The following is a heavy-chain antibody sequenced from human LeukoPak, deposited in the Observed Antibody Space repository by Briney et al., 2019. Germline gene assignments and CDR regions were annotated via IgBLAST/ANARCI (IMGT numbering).Heavy chain of an antibody. Sequence: GGSLRLSCAASGFTFSSYEMNWVRQAPGKGLEWVSYISSSSSTIYYADSVKGRFTISRDNAKNSLYLQMNSLRAEDTAVYYCAREVRQQWLVLHAFDIWGQGTMVTVSS. D-gene: IGHD6-19*01. J-gene: IGHJ3*02. V-gene: IGHV3-48*01. CDR3: AREVRQQWLVLHAFDI. CDR2: ISSSSSTI. CDR1: GFTFSSYE.